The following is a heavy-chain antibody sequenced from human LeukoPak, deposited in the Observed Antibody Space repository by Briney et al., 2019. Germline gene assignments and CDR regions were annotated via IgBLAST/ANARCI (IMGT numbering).Heavy chain of an antibody. J-gene: IGHJ6*03. Sequence: GGSLRLSCAVSGFTFSYYGMNWVRQAPGKGLEWVSYISSNSRTVEYADYVKVRFTISRDNAKNSLYLQMNTLRAEDTAVYYCAREAYCSGGSCPYYYYYMDVWGKGTTVTISS. CDR1: GFTFSYYG. CDR2: ISSNSRTV. CDR3: AREAYCSGGSCPYYYYYMDV. D-gene: IGHD2-15*01. V-gene: IGHV3-48*01.